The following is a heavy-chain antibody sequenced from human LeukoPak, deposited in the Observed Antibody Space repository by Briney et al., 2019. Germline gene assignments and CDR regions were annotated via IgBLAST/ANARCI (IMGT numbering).Heavy chain of an antibody. CDR2: FDPEDGET. CDR3: ATDPGVGGFFDY. Sequence: ASVKVSCKVSGYTLTELSMHWVRQAPGKGLEWMGGFDPEDGETIYAQKFQGRVTMTEDTSTDTAYMELSSLRSEDTAVYYCATDPGVGGFFDYWGQGTLVTVSS. D-gene: IGHD1-26*01. J-gene: IGHJ4*02. CDR1: GYTLTELS. V-gene: IGHV1-24*01.